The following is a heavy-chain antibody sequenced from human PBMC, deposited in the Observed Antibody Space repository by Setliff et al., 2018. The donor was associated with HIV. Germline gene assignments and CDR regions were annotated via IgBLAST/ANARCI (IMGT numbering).Heavy chain of an antibody. CDR1: GYTFTDYY. V-gene: IGHV1-2*02. Sequence: ASVKVSCKASGYTFTDYYMHWVRQAPGQGLEWMGWINPKSGGTTSALKFQGRVTMTRDTSISTAYMELSRLRSGDTAVYYCARDGGGPGDYYYYYMDVWAKGTTVTVSS. CDR2: INPKSGGT. D-gene: IGHD3-16*01. CDR3: ARDGGGPGDYYYYYMDV. J-gene: IGHJ6*03.